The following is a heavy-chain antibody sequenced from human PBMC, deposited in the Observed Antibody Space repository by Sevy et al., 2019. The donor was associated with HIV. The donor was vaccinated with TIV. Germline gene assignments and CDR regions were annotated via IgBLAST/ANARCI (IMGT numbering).Heavy chain of an antibody. Sequence: GGSLRLSCAASGFTFSSYSMNWVRQAPGKGLEWVSSISSSSSYIYYADSVKGRFTISRDNAKNSLYLQMNSLRAEDTAVYYCARFPWKWQTAPRFNHYFDYWGQGTLVTVSS. D-gene: IGHD2-21*02. J-gene: IGHJ4*02. V-gene: IGHV3-21*01. CDR3: ARFPWKWQTAPRFNHYFDY. CDR1: GFTFSSYS. CDR2: ISSSSSYI.